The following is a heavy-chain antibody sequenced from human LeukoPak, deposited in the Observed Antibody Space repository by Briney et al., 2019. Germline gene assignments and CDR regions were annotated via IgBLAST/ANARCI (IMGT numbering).Heavy chain of an antibody. CDR1: GFTFSSYA. CDR2: ISGSGGST. CDR3: AKVPRDGYNYYFDY. Sequence: GGSLRLSCAASGFTFSSYAMSWVRQAPGKGLEWVSAISGSGGSTYYADSVKGRFTISRDNSKNTLYLQMSSLRAEDTAVYYCAKVPRDGYNYYFDYWGQGTLVTVSS. V-gene: IGHV3-23*01. D-gene: IGHD5-24*01. J-gene: IGHJ4*02.